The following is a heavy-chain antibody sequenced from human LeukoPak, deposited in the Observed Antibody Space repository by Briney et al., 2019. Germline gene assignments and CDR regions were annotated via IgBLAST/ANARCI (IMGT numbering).Heavy chain of an antibody. V-gene: IGHV3-7*03. J-gene: IGHJ6*02. D-gene: IGHD3-16*01. CDR3: ARGGGLDV. CDR2: INHNGNVN. CDR1: GFTFSSYW. Sequence: SLXLSCAXSGFTFSSYWMNWARQAPGKGLEWVASINHNGNVNYYVDSVKGRFTISRDNAKNSLYLQMSNLRAEDTAVYFCARGGGLDVWGQGATVTVSS.